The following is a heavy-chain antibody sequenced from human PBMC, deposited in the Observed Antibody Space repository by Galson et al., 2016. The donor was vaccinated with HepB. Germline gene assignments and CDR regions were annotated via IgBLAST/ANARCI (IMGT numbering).Heavy chain of an antibody. J-gene: IGHJ6*02. Sequence: SLRLSCAASGFTFDDYAMHWVRQVPGKGLEWVSGLSWNSAITEYADSVKGRFTISRDNAKNSLFLQMNSLRVEDTALYYCVKHMGSHIVVVTAPSRQDYGMDVWGQGTTVTVSS. CDR1: GFTFDDYA. V-gene: IGHV3-9*01. D-gene: IGHD2-21*02. CDR3: VKHMGSHIVVVTAPSRQDYGMDV. CDR2: LSWNSAIT.